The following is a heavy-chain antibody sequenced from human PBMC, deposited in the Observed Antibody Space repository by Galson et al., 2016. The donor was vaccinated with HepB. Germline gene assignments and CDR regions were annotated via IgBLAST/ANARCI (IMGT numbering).Heavy chain of an antibody. J-gene: IGHJ4*02. D-gene: IGHD1-26*01. CDR3: ARGSQPPQWQLGGYFEY. CDR2: ISSSGTYT. CDR1: GFSFSSHI. V-gene: IGHV3-21*05. Sequence: SLRLSCAASGFSFSSHIMTWVRQAPGKGLEWVSFISSSGTYTKYADSVKGRCTISRDNAKNSLYLQMNSLRVEDTAVYYCARGSQPPQWQLGGYFEYWGQGTLVTVSS.